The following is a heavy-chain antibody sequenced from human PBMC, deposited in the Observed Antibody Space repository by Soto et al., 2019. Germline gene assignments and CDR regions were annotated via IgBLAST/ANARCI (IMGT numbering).Heavy chain of an antibody. CDR2: VSGIGDST. CDR1: GFTFTSYA. V-gene: IGHV3-23*01. J-gene: IGHJ4*02. CDR3: AKSYGSGSYYYFEY. Sequence: GGSLRLSCAASGFTFTSYAMSWVRQAPGKGLEWVSTVSGIGDSTYYADFVKGRFTISRDNSKNTLYLQMNSLRAEDTAVYYCAKSYGSGSYYYFEYWGQGTLVTVSS. D-gene: IGHD3-10*01.